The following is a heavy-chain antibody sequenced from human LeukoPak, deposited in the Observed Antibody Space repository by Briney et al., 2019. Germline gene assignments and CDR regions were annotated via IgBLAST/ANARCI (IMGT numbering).Heavy chain of an antibody. J-gene: IGHJ6*04. Sequence: ASVKVSCKASGGTFSSYAISWVRQAPGQGLEWMGGIIPIFGTANYAQKFQGRVTITADESTSTAYMELSSLRSEDTAVYYCARDRVLGDTIGYYYGMDVWGKGTTVTVS. V-gene: IGHV1-69*13. D-gene: IGHD3-10*01. CDR1: GGTFSSYA. CDR2: IIPIFGTA. CDR3: ARDRVLGDTIGYYYGMDV.